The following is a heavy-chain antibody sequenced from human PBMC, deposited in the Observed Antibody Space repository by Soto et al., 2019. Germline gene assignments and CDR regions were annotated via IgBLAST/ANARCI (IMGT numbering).Heavy chain of an antibody. V-gene: IGHV4-34*01. J-gene: IGHJ3*02. D-gene: IGHD6-19*01. CDR1: GGSFRGDS. CDR2: INDGGST. Sequence: PSETLSLTCAVYGGSFRGDSWNWIRQAPGKGLEWIGEINDGGSTDCNPSLKSRVTISIDTSKSPFSLKLSSVTAADTAVYYCARPGWRNAPYDAFDIWGQGTMVTVSS. CDR3: ARPGWRNAPYDAFDI.